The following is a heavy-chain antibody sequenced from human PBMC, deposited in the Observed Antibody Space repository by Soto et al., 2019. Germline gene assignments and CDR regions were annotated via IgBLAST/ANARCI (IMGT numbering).Heavy chain of an antibody. D-gene: IGHD3-22*01. CDR2: IYYSGST. J-gene: IGHJ3*02. V-gene: IGHV4-30-4*01. CDR3: ARGEIVDRSGYYNDAFDI. CDR1: GGSISSGDYY. Sequence: QVQLQESGPGLVKPSQTLSLTCTVSGGSISSGDYYWSWIRQPPGKGLEWIGYIYYSGSTYYNPSLKSRVTISVDTSKNQFSLKLSSVTAADTAVYYCARGEIVDRSGYYNDAFDIWGQGTMVTVSS.